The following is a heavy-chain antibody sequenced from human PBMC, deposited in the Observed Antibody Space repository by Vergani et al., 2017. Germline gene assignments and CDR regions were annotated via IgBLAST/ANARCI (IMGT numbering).Heavy chain of an antibody. V-gene: IGHV4-61*02. CDR3: ARATVDAFDI. CDR1: GGSISSGSYY. J-gene: IGHJ3*02. D-gene: IGHD4-17*01. CDR2: IYTSGST. Sequence: QVQLQESGPGLVKPSQTLSLTCTVSGGSISSGSYYWSWIRQPAGKGLEWIGRIYTSGSTNYNPSLKSRVTISVDTSENQFSLKLSSVTAADTAVYYCARATVDAFDIWGQGTMVTVSS.